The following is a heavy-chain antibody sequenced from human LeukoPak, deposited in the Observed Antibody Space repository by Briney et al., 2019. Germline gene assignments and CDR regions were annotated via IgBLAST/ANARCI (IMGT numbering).Heavy chain of an antibody. CDR3: ARYPGIAVAGTNDFDY. J-gene: IGHJ4*02. CDR1: GFTFSSYA. V-gene: IGHV3-23*01. D-gene: IGHD6-19*01. Sequence: PGRSLRLSCAASGFTFSSYAMSWVRQAPGKGLEWVSAISGSGGSTYYADSVKGRFTISRDNSKNTLYLQMNSLRAEDTAVYYCARYPGIAVAGTNDFDYWGQGTLVTVSS. CDR2: ISGSGGST.